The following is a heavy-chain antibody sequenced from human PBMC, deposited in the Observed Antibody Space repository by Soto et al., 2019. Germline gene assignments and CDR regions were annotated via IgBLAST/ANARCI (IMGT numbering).Heavy chain of an antibody. D-gene: IGHD6-19*01. V-gene: IGHV1-18*01. CDR2: ITTHNDNT. J-gene: IGHJ4*02. Sequence: QLVQSGAEVKKPGSSVKVSCKASGYTFISYGIGWVRQAPGQGLEWMGWITTHNDNTNYAQQFQGRVTFTTDTSTRTAYMELRDLTADDTAVYYCARVYSSGWKGLGYWGQGTLVTVSS. CDR1: GYTFISYG. CDR3: ARVYSSGWKGLGY.